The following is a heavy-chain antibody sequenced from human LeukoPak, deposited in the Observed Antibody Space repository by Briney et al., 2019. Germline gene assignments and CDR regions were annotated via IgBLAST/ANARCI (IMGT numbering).Heavy chain of an antibody. CDR1: GFTVSSNH. CDR3: ARGADFWSSPFDY. CDR2: IYSGGST. D-gene: IGHD3-3*01. Sequence: GGSLRLSCAASGFTVSSNHMSWVRQAPGKGLEWVSIIYSGGSTYCADSVKGRFTISRDNSKNTLYLQMNSLRAEDTAVYYCARGADFWSSPFDYWGQGTLVTVSS. V-gene: IGHV3-53*01. J-gene: IGHJ4*02.